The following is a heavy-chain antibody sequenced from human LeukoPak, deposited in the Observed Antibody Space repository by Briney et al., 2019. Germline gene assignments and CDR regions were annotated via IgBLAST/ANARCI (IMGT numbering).Heavy chain of an antibody. V-gene: IGHV4-39*07. D-gene: IGHD3-9*01. Sequence: SETLSLTCTVSGGSISSSSHYWGWIRQPPGKGLEWIGSIYYSGSTYYNPSLKSRVTISVDTSKNQFSLKLSSVTAADTAVYYCARAPYYDILTGYNNWFDPWGQGTLVTVSS. J-gene: IGHJ5*02. CDR3: ARAPYYDILTGYNNWFDP. CDR2: IYYSGST. CDR1: GGSISSSSHY.